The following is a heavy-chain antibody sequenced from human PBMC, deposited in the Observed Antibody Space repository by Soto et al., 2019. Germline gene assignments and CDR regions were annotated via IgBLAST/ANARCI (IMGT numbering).Heavy chain of an antibody. Sequence: ASVKVSFKASGYTFTSYGISWVRQAPGQGLEWMGWISAYNGNTNYAQKLQGRVTMTTDTSTSTAYMELRSLRSDDTAVYYCARESSPLDDFWSGYYTGLIDYWGQGTLVTVSS. V-gene: IGHV1-18*01. J-gene: IGHJ4*02. CDR2: ISAYNGNT. D-gene: IGHD3-3*01. CDR1: GYTFTSYG. CDR3: ARESSPLDDFWSGYYTGLIDY.